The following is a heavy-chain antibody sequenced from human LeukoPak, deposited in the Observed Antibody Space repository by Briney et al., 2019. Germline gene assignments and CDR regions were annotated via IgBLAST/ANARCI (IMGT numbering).Heavy chain of an antibody. Sequence: PGRSLRLSCAASGFKFDDYAIHWDRQAPGKGLEWLSIISWNGGFMDYADSVKGRFTISRDNVKNSLYLQMNSLRPEDTALYYCAKVRGTYSSGFYFDSWGQGTLVTVSS. CDR3: AKVRGTYSSGFYFDS. J-gene: IGHJ4*02. CDR1: GFKFDDYA. CDR2: ISWNGGFM. V-gene: IGHV3-9*01. D-gene: IGHD6-19*01.